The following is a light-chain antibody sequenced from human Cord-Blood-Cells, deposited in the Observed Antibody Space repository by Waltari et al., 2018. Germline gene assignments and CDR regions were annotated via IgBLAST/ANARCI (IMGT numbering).Light chain of an antibody. CDR1: QSISSY. CDR2: AAS. CDR3: QQSYSTPYS. Sequence: DIQMTQSPSSLSASVGDRVTITCLASQSISSYLNWYQPKPGKAPKLLIYAASSLQSGVPLRVSGSGSGTDFTLTISSLQPEDFATYYCQQSYSTPYSFGQGTKLEIK. J-gene: IGKJ2*03. V-gene: IGKV1-39*01.